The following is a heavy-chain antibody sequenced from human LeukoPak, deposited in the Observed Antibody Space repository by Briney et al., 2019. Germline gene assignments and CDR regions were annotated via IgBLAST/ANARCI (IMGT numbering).Heavy chain of an antibody. CDR1: GGTFSSYA. CDR2: IIPISGTA. D-gene: IGHD1-26*01. CDR3: ATGATGLFDY. Sequence: ASVKVSCKASGGTFSSYAISWVRQAPGQGLEWMGGIIPISGTANYAQKFQGRVTITTDESTSTAYMELSSLRSEDTAVYYCATGATGLFDYWGQGTLVTVSS. J-gene: IGHJ4*02. V-gene: IGHV1-69*05.